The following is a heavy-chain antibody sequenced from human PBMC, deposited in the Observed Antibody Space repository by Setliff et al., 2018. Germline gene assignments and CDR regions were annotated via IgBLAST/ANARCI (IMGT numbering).Heavy chain of an antibody. V-gene: IGHV4-61*02. J-gene: IGHJ5*02. CDR3: ARGRGLEWLPESWFDP. Sequence: LSLTCSVSGDSINSGTYYWSWFRQSAGKGLEWIGRIYTGGSTNYNPSLKSRVTISLDTSKNHFSLTLTSVTAADTAAYYCARGRGLEWLPESWFDPWGQGTLVTVS. D-gene: IGHD3-3*01. CDR1: GDSINSGTYY. CDR2: IYTGGST.